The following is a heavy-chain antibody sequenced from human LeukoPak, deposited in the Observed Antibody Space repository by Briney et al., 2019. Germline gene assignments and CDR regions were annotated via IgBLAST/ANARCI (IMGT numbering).Heavy chain of an antibody. D-gene: IGHD3-22*01. V-gene: IGHV4-30-2*01. Sequence: SETLSLTCAVSGGSISSGGHSWSWIRQPPGKGLEWIGYIYHSGSTYYNPSLKGRVTISVDRSKNQFSLKLSSVTAADTAVYYCARVNSYYYDSSGYYDAFDIWGQGTMVTVSS. CDR1: GGSISSGGHS. CDR3: ARVNSYYYDSSGYYDAFDI. CDR2: IYHSGST. J-gene: IGHJ3*02.